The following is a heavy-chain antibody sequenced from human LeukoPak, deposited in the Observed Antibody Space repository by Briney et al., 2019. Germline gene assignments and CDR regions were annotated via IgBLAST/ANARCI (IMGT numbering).Heavy chain of an antibody. CDR1: GGSISSYY. CDR2: IYYSGST. Sequence: SETLSLTCTVSGGSISSYYWSWIRQPPEKGLEWIGYIYYSGSTNYNPSLKSRVTISVDTSKNQFSLKLSSVTAADTAVYYCARDHIEGGLNWGQGTLVTVSS. J-gene: IGHJ4*02. V-gene: IGHV4-59*01. CDR3: ARDHIEGGLN.